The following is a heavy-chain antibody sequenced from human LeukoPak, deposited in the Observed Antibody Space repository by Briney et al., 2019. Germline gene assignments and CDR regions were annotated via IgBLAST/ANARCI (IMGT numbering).Heavy chain of an antibody. CDR2: INPNSGGT. Sequence: GASVKVSCKASGYTFTGYYMHWVRQAPGQGLEWMGWINPNSGGTNYAQKFQGRVTMTRDTSISTAYMELSRLRSDDTAVYYCARAPTDFWSGYSNYFDYWGQGTLVTVSS. D-gene: IGHD3-3*01. V-gene: IGHV1-2*02. CDR1: GYTFTGYY. CDR3: ARAPTDFWSGYSNYFDY. J-gene: IGHJ4*02.